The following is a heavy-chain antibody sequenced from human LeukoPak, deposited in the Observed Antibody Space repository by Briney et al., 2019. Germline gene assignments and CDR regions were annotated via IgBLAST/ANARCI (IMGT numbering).Heavy chain of an antibody. V-gene: IGHV3-7*01. CDR1: GFTFSSYW. CDR2: IKQDGSEK. Sequence: GSLILSCAASGFTFSSYWMSWVRQAPGKGLEWVANIKQDGSEKYYVDSVKGRFTISRDNAKNSLYLQMNSLRAEDTAVYYCAGSCYFDWFDPWGQGTLVTVSS. CDR3: AGSCYFDWFDP. D-gene: IGHD2-15*01. J-gene: IGHJ5*02.